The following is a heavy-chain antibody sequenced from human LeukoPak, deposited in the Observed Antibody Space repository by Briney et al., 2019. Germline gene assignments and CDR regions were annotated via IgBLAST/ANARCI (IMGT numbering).Heavy chain of an antibody. CDR3: ARGGAFDI. CDR1: GGSISGGGYY. V-gene: IGHV4-31*03. CDR2: ISYGGTT. Sequence: PSETLSLTCTVSGGSISGGGYYWNWIRQHPGKGLEWIGHISYGGTTYYNPSLRSRVTISVDTSKNQFSLKLTSVTAADTAVYFCARGGAFDIWGQATLVTVSS. J-gene: IGHJ3*02.